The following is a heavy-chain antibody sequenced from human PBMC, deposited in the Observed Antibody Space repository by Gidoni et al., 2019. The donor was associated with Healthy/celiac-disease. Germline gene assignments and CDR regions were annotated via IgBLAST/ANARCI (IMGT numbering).Heavy chain of an antibody. Sequence: EVQLLESGGGLVQPGGSLRLSCAASGFPFSSYATSWVRPAPGKGLEWVAAISGSGGSTYYADAVKGRFTISRDNSKNTLYLQMNSLRAEDTAVYYCAKDGGLVVPDAFDIWGQGTMVTVSS. D-gene: IGHD3-22*01. CDR2: ISGSGGST. V-gene: IGHV3-23*01. J-gene: IGHJ3*02. CDR3: AKDGGLVVPDAFDI. CDR1: GFPFSSYA.